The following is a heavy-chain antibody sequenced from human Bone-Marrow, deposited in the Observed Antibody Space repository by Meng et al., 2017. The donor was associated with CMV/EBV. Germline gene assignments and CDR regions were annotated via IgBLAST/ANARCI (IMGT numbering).Heavy chain of an antibody. J-gene: IGHJ6*02. CDR2: ISSSSSYI. CDR3: ASLGGSSRYYYYYGMDV. D-gene: IGHD6-6*01. CDR1: GFTFSSYS. V-gene: IGHV3-21*01. Sequence: GESLKISCAASGFTFSSYSMNWVRQAPGKGLEWVSSISSSSSYIYYADSVKGRFTISRDNAKNSLYLQMNSLRAEDTAVYYCASLGGSSRYYYYYGMDVWGQGTTVIVSS.